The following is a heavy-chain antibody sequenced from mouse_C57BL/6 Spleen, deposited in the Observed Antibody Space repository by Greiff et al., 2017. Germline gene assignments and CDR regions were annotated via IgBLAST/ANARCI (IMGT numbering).Heavy chain of an antibody. D-gene: IGHD2-3*01. CDR3: ERGGGSYDPWFAY. CDR2: IYPGSGNT. V-gene: IGHV1-76*01. J-gene: IGHJ3*01. CDR1: GYTFTDYS. Sequence: LVESGAELVRPGASVKLSCKASGYTFTDYSINWVKQRPGQGLEWIARIYPGSGNTYYNEKFKGKATLTAEKSSSTAYMQLSSLTSEDSAVYFCERGGGSYDPWFAYWGQGTLVTVSA.